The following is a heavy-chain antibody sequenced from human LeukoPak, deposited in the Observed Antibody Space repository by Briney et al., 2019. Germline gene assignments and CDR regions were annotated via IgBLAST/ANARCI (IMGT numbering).Heavy chain of an antibody. V-gene: IGHV4-59*08. J-gene: IGHJ6*03. CDR3: ARGYTFPYYYMDV. CDR2: IHYSGST. Sequence: PSETLSLTCTVSSGSISSYYWSWIRQPPGKRLEWIAFIHYSGSTNYNPSLKSRVTISVDTSKNQFSLKLSSVTAADTAVYYCARGYTFPYYYMDVWGKGTTVTVSS. CDR1: SGSISSYY. D-gene: IGHD2-2*02.